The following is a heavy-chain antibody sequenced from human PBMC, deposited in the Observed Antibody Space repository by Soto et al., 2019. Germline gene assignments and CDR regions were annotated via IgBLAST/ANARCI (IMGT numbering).Heavy chain of an antibody. CDR1: GFTFSTYW. CDR2: LDNDGTNT. V-gene: IGHV3-74*01. CDR3: ARDGGTYFYY. J-gene: IGHJ4*02. D-gene: IGHD3-16*01. Sequence: PGGSLRLSCAASGFTFSTYWIHWVRQAPGKGLVWVSRLDNDGTNTRYADSVKGRFTVSRDNGKNTVYLQMDSLRAEDTAVYYCARDGGTYFYYWGQGTLVTVSS.